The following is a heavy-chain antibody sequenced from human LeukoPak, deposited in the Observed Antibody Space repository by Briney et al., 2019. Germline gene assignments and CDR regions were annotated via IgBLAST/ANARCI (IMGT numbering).Heavy chain of an antibody. CDR1: GGSFSGYY. D-gene: IGHD6-19*01. CDR3: ARGRTRQWLVLGYWFDP. Sequence: SETLSLTCAVYGGSFSGYYWSWIRQPPGKGLEWIGEINHSGSTNYNPSLKSRVTISVDTSKNQFSLKLSPVTAADTAVYYCARGRTRQWLVLGYWFDPWGQGTLVTVSS. J-gene: IGHJ5*02. CDR2: INHSGST. V-gene: IGHV4-34*01.